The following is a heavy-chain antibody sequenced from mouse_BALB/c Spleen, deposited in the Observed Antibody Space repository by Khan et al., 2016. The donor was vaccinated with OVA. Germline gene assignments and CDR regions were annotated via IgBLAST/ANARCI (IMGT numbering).Heavy chain of an antibody. D-gene: IGHD2-14*01. J-gene: IGHJ3*01. CDR3: ERAERRCEY. V-gene: IGHV3-6*02. Sequence: EVQLQESGPGLVKPSQSLSLTCSVTGYSITSGYYWYWIRQFPGNKLEWMGIITSGGSFNYNPSLKNRISITRDTSNNQFFLKLNSVTPEDTATSFRERAERRCEYWGQGTLVTVSA. CDR2: ITSGGSF. CDR1: GYSITSGYY.